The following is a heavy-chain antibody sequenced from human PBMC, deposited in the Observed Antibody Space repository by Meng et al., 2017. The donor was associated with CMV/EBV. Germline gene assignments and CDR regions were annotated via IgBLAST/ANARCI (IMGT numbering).Heavy chain of an antibody. Sequence: QGPLQESGSGLVKPSETLSLTCSVSGGFFSGFFWTWIRQPAGKGLEWIGRIYSTGGTNYNPSFESRVTISLDGSNNQFSLKLNSVTAADTAIYYCARERGDDSGYNFDSWGQGTLVTVSS. CDR3: ARERGDDSGYNFDS. J-gene: IGHJ4*02. CDR1: GGFFSGFF. V-gene: IGHV4-4*07. D-gene: IGHD3-22*01. CDR2: IYSTGGT.